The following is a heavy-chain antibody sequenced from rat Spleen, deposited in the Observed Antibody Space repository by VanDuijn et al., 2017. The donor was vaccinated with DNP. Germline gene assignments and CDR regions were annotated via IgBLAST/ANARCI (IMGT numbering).Heavy chain of an antibody. V-gene: IGHV5-46*01. D-gene: IGHD1-11*01. CDR3: ARDAGGPFDY. CDR2: ISASGGST. CDR1: GFTFSTFP. J-gene: IGHJ2*01. Sequence: EVQLVESGGGLVQPGRSMKLSCTASGFTFSTFPMAWVRQAPTKGLEWVTTISASGGSTYYRDSVKGRFTVSRENAQSTLYLQMTNLRSEDTATYYCARDAGGPFDYWGQGVMVTVSS.